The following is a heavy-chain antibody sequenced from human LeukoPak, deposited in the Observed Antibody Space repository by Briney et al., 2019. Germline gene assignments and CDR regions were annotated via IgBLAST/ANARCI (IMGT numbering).Heavy chain of an antibody. CDR3: ARPVIAVAGKYYYYYYMDV. J-gene: IGHJ6*03. CDR1: GFTISSNY. V-gene: IGHV3-53*01. D-gene: IGHD6-19*01. Sequence: GGSLRLSCAASGFTISSNYMSWVRQAPGKGLEWVSVIYSGGSTYYADSVKGRFTISRDNSKNTLYLQMNSLRAEDTAVYYCARPVIAVAGKYYYYYYMDVWGKGTTVTVSS. CDR2: IYSGGST.